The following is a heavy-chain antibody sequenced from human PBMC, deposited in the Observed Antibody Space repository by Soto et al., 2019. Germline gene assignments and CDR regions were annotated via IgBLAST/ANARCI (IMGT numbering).Heavy chain of an antibody. CDR3: ARDRDYGGNSGDDAFDI. CDR2: IIPIFGTA. J-gene: IGHJ3*02. V-gene: IGHV1-69*13. Sequence: SVKVSCKASGGTFISYAISWLLQSPLQVLEWMGGIIPIFGTANYAQKFQGRVTITADESTSTAYMELSSLRSEDTAVYYCARDRDYGGNSGDDAFDIWGQGTMVTVSS. CDR1: GGTFISYA. D-gene: IGHD4-17*01.